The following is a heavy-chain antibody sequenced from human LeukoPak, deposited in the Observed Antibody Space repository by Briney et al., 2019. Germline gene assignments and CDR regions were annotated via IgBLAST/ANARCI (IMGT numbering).Heavy chain of an antibody. CDR1: GGTFSSYA. D-gene: IGHD5-18*01. J-gene: IGHJ4*02. Sequence: SVKVSCKASGGTFSSYAISWVRQAPGQGLEWMGGIIPIFGTANYAQKFQGRVTITADESTSTAYMELSSLRSEDTAVYHCARVGGSYYSYGYFDYWGQGTLVTVSS. CDR2: IIPIFGTA. CDR3: ARVGGSYYSYGYFDY. V-gene: IGHV1-69*13.